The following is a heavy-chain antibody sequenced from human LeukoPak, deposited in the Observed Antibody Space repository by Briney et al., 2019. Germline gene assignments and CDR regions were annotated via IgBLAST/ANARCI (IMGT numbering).Heavy chain of an antibody. J-gene: IGHJ4*02. CDR2: IKSDGSGT. D-gene: IGHD1-26*01. CDR1: GFTFSSFW. CDR3: ARNSLVGGASFDY. V-gene: IGHV3-74*01. Sequence: PGGSLRLSCAASGFTFSSFWMHWVRQAPGKGLVWVSRIKSDGSGTNYADSVKGRFTISRDNAKNTLYLQMNTLRADDTAVYYCARNSLVGGASFDYWGQGTLVTVSS.